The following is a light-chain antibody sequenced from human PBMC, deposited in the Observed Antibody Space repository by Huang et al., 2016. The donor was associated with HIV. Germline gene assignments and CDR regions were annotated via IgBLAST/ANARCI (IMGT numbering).Light chain of an antibody. J-gene: IGKJ1*01. Sequence: EIVMTQSPAAVSVSPGERAPLSCRASQSVSNNLAWYQHKSGQATRLLIYDASIRATGNPPRFSGSGSGTEFTLTVSSVQSEDFAGYYWQHYNEGPPWTFGQGTKVEIK. CDR2: DAS. CDR3: QHYNEGPPWT. V-gene: IGKV3-15*01. CDR1: QSVSNN.